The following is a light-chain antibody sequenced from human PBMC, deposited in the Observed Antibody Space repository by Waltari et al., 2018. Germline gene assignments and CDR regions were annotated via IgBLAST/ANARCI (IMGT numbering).Light chain of an antibody. V-gene: IGKV3-20*01. CDR1: QGVGKY. Sequence: EIALTQSPGTLSLSPGERATLSCRASQGVGKYLAWYQQRPGQAPRLLLYHASIRATGIPDRFSGSGYGTDFSLTISRLEPEDFAVYYCQKYDFLPATFGQGTTVGIK. CDR3: QKYDFLPAT. J-gene: IGKJ1*01. CDR2: HAS.